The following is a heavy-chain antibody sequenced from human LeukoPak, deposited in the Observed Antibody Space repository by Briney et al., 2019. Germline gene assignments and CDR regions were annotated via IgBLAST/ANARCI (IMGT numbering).Heavy chain of an antibody. Sequence: GGSLRLSCAASGFTFSNAWMSWVRQAPGKGLEGVGRIKSKTDGGTTDYAAPVKGRFTISRDDSKNTLYLQMNSLKTEDTAVYYCTTTSEQLAEPGAFDIWGQGTMVTVSS. D-gene: IGHD6-6*01. CDR1: GFTFSNAW. CDR3: TTTSEQLAEPGAFDI. J-gene: IGHJ3*02. CDR2: IKSKTDGGTT. V-gene: IGHV3-15*01.